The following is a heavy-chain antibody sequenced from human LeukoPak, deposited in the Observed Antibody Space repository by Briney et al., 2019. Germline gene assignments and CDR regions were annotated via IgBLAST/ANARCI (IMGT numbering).Heavy chain of an antibody. J-gene: IGHJ4*02. D-gene: IGHD3-3*01. Sequence: SETLSLTCTVSGGSISSGGYYWSWIRQPPGKGLEWIGYIYHSGSTYYNPSLKSRVTISVDTSKNQFSLKLSSVTAADTAVYYCARELHDFWSGYSDLWGQGTLVTVSS. CDR1: GGSISSGGYY. CDR2: IYHSGST. V-gene: IGHV4-30-2*01. CDR3: ARELHDFWSGYSDL.